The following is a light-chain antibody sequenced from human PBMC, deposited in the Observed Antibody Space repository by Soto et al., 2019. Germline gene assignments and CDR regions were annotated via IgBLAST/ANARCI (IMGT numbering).Light chain of an antibody. CDR3: QQYTNWPIT. CDR2: AAS. J-gene: IGKJ5*01. CDR1: QSVTSSY. V-gene: IGKV3D-15*01. Sequence: HFPGTSSFTPWETATLAFMASQSVTSSYLAWYQQKPGQAPRLLIYAASSRATGIPDRFSGSGSGTQFTLTISSLQSEDFAVYFCQQYTNWPITFGQGTRLEIK.